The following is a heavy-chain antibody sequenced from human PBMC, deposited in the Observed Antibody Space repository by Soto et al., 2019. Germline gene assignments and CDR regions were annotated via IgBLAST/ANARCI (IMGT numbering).Heavy chain of an antibody. CDR3: ATTIVLMVYADDY. CDR2: ISSSGSTI. Sequence: VQLVESGGGLVQPGGSLRLSCAASGFTFSDYYMSWIRQAPGKGLEWVSYISSSGSTIYYADSVKGRFTISRDNAKNSLYLQMNSLRAEDTAVYYCATTIVLMVYADDYWGQGTLVTVSS. J-gene: IGHJ4*02. CDR1: GFTFSDYY. V-gene: IGHV3-11*01. D-gene: IGHD2-8*01.